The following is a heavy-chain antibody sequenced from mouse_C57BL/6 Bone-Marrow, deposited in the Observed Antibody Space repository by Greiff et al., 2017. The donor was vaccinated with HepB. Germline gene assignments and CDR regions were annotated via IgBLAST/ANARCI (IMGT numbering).Heavy chain of an antibody. D-gene: IGHD2-4*01. V-gene: IGHV5-15*01. Sequence: EVQGVESGGGLVQPGGSLKLSCAASGFTFSDYGMAWVRQAPRKGPEWVAFISNLAYSIYYADTVTGRFTISRENAKNTLYLEMSSLRSEDTAMYYCARPLYYDYDWGFAYWGQGTLVTVSA. CDR1: GFTFSDYG. CDR3: ARPLYYDYDWGFAY. CDR2: ISNLAYSI. J-gene: IGHJ3*01.